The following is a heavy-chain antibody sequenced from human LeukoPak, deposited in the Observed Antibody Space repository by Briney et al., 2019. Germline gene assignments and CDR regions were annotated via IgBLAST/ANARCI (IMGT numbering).Heavy chain of an antibody. CDR1: GFTFSSYT. Sequence: PGASLRLSCAASGFTFSSYTMSWVRQAPGKGLEWVSGISGSGGSTYYAAAWKGRLPIPRDNSKNTLYLQMNSLRLEDTAVYYCAKDLWRGGRCCDAFDISGQGKMVSVSS. CDR3: AKDLWRGGRCCDAFDI. V-gene: IGHV3-23*01. D-gene: IGHD2-15*01. CDR2: ISGSGGST. J-gene: IGHJ3*02.